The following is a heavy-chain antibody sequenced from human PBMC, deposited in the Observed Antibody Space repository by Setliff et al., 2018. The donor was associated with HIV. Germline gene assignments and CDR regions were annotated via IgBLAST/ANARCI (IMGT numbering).Heavy chain of an antibody. CDR3: ARGRMAAAGMFIPRALDY. V-gene: IGHV1-69*05. J-gene: IGHJ4*03. Sequence: SVKVSCKASGGTLSNYAVNWVRQAPGGGLEWMGEIIPMFHRTQYAQRFQGRVTFTTDESTNIAYMDMSSLRSDDTGIYYCARGRMAAAGMFIPRALDYWGRGTPVTVSS. CDR2: IIPMFHRT. CDR1: GGTLSNYA. D-gene: IGHD6-13*01.